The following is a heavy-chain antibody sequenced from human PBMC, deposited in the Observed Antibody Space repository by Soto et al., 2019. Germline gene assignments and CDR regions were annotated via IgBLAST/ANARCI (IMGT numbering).Heavy chain of an antibody. CDR2: ISAYNGNT. CDR1: GYTFTSYG. V-gene: IGHV1-18*01. Sequence: ASVKVSCKASGYTFTSYGISWVRQAPGQGLEWMGWISAYNGNTNYAQKFQGRVTITADESTSTAYMELSSLRSEDTAVYYCARDGSSWYSNWFDPWGQGTLVTVSS. CDR3: ARDGSSWYSNWFDP. D-gene: IGHD6-13*01. J-gene: IGHJ5*02.